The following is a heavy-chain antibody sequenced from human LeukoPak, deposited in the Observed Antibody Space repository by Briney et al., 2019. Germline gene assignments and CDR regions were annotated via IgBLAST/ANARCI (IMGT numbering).Heavy chain of an antibody. Sequence: SETLSLTCAVSGGSISSSNWWSWVRQPPGKGLEWIGEIYHSGSTNYNPSLKSRVTISVDKSKNQFSLKLSSVTAADTAVYYCARSSVSMIVVVVSFNWFDPWGQGTLVTVSS. J-gene: IGHJ5*02. CDR3: ARSSVSMIVVVVSFNWFDP. V-gene: IGHV4-4*02. CDR2: IYHSGST. CDR1: GGSISSSNW. D-gene: IGHD3-22*01.